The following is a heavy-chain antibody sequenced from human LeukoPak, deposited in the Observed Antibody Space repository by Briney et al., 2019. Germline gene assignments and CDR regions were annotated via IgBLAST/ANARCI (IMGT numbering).Heavy chain of an antibody. V-gene: IGHV3-7*01. D-gene: IGHD5-24*01. CDR1: GFTSSRYW. Sequence: PGGSLRLSCVASGFTSSRYWMTWFRQAPGKGLEWVANIKQDGSQKNYVDSVKGRFTISRDNVKKSLYLQMNSLRGEDTAVYYCARETPRRGETRDGYRWGQGTVVTVSS. CDR3: ARETPRRGETRDGYR. CDR2: IKQDGSQK. J-gene: IGHJ4*02.